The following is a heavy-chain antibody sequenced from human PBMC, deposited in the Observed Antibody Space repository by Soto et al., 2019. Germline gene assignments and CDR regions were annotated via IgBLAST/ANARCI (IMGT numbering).Heavy chain of an antibody. V-gene: IGHV4-59*01. CDR1: GCSISSYY. Sequence: QVQLQESGPGLVKPSETLSLTCTVSGCSISSYYWSWIRQPPGKRLEWIGHISSSGSTSYNPSLKSRVSISMDTSKNQFSLNLGSVTAADSAVYYCARRIRLDYWGQVTLVTVSS. J-gene: IGHJ4*02. CDR2: ISSSGST. D-gene: IGHD2-15*01. CDR3: ARRIRLDY.